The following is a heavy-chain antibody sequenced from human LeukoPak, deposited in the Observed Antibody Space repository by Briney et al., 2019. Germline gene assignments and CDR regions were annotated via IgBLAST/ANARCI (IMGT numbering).Heavy chain of an antibody. J-gene: IGHJ5*02. CDR2: ISYSGST. CDR1: GASISSYY. CDR3: ARDGSVESDWYYKWFDP. D-gene: IGHD2-21*02. Sequence: SETLSLTCTVSGASISSYYWSWIRQPPGKGLEWIGYISYSGSTNYNPSLKSRVTISADTSKNQVSLTLSSVTAADTAVYYCARDGSVESDWYYKWFDPWGQGTLVTVSS. V-gene: IGHV4-59*12.